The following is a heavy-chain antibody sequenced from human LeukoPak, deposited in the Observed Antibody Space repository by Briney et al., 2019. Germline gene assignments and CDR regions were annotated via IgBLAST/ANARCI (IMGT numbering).Heavy chain of an antibody. Sequence: PGGSLRLSCAASGFTFSSYGMHWVRQAPGKGLEWVAVISYDGSNKYYADSVKGRFTISRDNTKNSLSLQMNSLIVEDTAVYYCARAGSNWNYVYWGQGTLVTVSS. V-gene: IGHV3-30*03. D-gene: IGHD1-7*01. J-gene: IGHJ4*02. CDR2: ISYDGSNK. CDR1: GFTFSSYG. CDR3: ARAGSNWNYVY.